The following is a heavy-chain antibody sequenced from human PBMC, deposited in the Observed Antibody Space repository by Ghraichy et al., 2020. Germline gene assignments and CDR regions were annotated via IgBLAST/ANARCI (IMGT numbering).Heavy chain of an antibody. CDR3: AKGYCSGRTCLYYFDH. CDR1: GFTFSTYT. CDR2: ISAGGDTT. V-gene: IGHV3-23*01. Sequence: GSLRLSCAASGFTFSTYTMTWVRQAPGEGLEWLSAISAGGDTTNYADSVRGRFTISRDNSKNTLYLQLDSLRAEDTAVYYCAKGYCSGRTCLYYFDHWGQGTLVTVSS. J-gene: IGHJ4*02. D-gene: IGHD2-15*01.